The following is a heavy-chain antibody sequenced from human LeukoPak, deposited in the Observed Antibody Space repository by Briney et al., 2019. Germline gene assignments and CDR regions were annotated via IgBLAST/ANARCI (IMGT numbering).Heavy chain of an antibody. Sequence: GRSLRLSCAASGFTFSSYAMHWVRQAPGKGLEWVANIKQDGSEKYYVDSVKGRFTISRDNAKNSLYLQMNSLRAEDTAVYYCARGSECSSTSCHSYWFDPWGQGTLVTVSS. J-gene: IGHJ5*02. CDR3: ARGSECSSTSCHSYWFDP. CDR2: IKQDGSEK. CDR1: GFTFSSYA. V-gene: IGHV3-7*01. D-gene: IGHD2-2*01.